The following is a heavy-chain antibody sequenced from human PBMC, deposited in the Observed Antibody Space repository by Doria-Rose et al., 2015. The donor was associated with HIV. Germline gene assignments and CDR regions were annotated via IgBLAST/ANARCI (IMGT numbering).Heavy chain of an antibody. D-gene: IGHD2-21*02. J-gene: IGHJ4*02. Sequence: QVQLVQSGGGVVQPGRSLRLSCAASGFTFSNYGKHWVRQAPGKGLEWVAVISYDGSNKFYADSVKGRFTISRDNSKNTLYLQMNSLRPEDTAVYYCAKEGLAYCGGDCYFGISENGNYFDYWGQGTLVTVSS. CDR1: GFTFSNYG. CDR2: ISYDGSNK. V-gene: IGHV3-30*18. CDR3: AKEGLAYCGGDCYFGISENGNYFDY.